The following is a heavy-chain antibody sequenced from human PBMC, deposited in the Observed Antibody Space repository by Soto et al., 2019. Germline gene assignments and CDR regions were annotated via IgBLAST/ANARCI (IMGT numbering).Heavy chain of an antibody. V-gene: IGHV3-74*03. Sequence: EVQLVESGGGLVQPGGSLRLSCAASKFTFSRYWMHWVRQTPGKGLMWVSRINTDGSRTTYADSVKGRFTISRDNAKNTVFLDMNSLRAEDTAVYYCSRVASGRYDWFDPWGQGTLVTVSS. CDR3: SRVASGRYDWFDP. D-gene: IGHD1-26*01. CDR2: INTDGSRT. J-gene: IGHJ5*02. CDR1: KFTFSRYW.